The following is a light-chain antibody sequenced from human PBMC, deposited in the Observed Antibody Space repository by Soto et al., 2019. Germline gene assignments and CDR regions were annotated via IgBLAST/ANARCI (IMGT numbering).Light chain of an antibody. Sequence: DVVMTQSPLSLPVTLGQPASISCRSSQSLVYSDGNTYLSWFQQRPGRSPRRLIYKVSNRDSAVPDRFSGSGSGTDFTLQISRVEAEDVAVYYCMQGTHWPPITFGQGTRLEI. V-gene: IGKV2-30*01. CDR1: QSLVYSDGNTY. J-gene: IGKJ5*01. CDR2: KVS. CDR3: MQGTHWPPIT.